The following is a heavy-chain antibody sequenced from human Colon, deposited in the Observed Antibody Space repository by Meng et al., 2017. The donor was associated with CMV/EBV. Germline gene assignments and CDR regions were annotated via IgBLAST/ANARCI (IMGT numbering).Heavy chain of an antibody. CDR2: INPDDYP. V-gene: IGHV3-66*01. CDR3: GRDRGEGGFFDY. Sequence: EVHLLGSGGALVQPGGSLRLSCAASGFTVSSNYINWFRQAPGKGLEWVSLINPDDYPRYADSVKGRFTISRDNSKNTVHLQMNSLRAEDTAVYYCGRDRGEGGFFDYWGQGTLVTVSS. D-gene: IGHD3-10*01. CDR1: GFTVSSNY. J-gene: IGHJ4*02.